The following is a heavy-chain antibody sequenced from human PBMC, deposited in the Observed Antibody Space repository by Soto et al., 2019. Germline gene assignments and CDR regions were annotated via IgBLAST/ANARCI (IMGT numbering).Heavy chain of an antibody. CDR3: ARGARRWLQFDY. Sequence: PSQTLSLTCTVSGGSISSYYWSWIRQPPGKGLEWIGYIYYSGSTNYNPSLKSRVTISVDTSKNQFSLKLSSVTAADTAVYYCARGARRWLQFDYWGQGTLVTVSS. CDR2: IYYSGST. D-gene: IGHD5-12*01. CDR1: GGSISSYY. V-gene: IGHV4-59*01. J-gene: IGHJ4*02.